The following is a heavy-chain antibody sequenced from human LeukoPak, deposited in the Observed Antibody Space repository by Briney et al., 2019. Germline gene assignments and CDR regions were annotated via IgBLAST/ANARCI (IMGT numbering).Heavy chain of an antibody. J-gene: IGHJ4*02. CDR2: IWYDGSNK. D-gene: IGHD6-13*01. CDR3: ARETGYSSSWSPHFDY. Sequence: GGSLRLSCAASGFTFSSYSMHWVRQAPGKGLEWVAVIWYDGSNKYYADSVKGRFTISRDNSKNTLYLQMNSLRAEDTAVYYCARETGYSSSWSPHFDYWGQGTLATVSS. CDR1: GFTFSSYS. V-gene: IGHV3-33*01.